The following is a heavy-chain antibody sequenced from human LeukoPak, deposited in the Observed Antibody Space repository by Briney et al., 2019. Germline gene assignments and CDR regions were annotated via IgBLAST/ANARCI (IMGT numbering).Heavy chain of an antibody. CDR2: ISGSSSAI. Sequence: GGSLRLSCAASGFTFSAYNMIWVRQAPGKGLEWLSYISGSSSAIYCADSVQGRFTISRDNAKNSLSLQMSSLRVEDTAVYYCVRDRTLGVRDGFILAWGQGTLVTVSS. J-gene: IGHJ5*02. CDR1: GFTFSAYN. CDR3: VRDRTLGVRDGFILA. V-gene: IGHV3-48*01. D-gene: IGHD5-24*01.